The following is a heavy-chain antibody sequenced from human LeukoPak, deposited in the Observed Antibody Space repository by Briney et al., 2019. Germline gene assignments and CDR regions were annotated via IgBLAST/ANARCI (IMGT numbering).Heavy chain of an antibody. CDR2: ISSSSSYI. CDR1: GFTFSSYT. D-gene: IGHD6-6*01. J-gene: IGHJ4*02. CDR3: ARERDEYSISFEY. V-gene: IGHV3-21*01. Sequence: GGSLRLSCAASGFTFSSYTMNWVRQAPGKGLEWVSSISSSSSYIYYADSVKGRFTISRDIAKNSLYLQMNSLRAEDTAVYYCARERDEYSISFEYWGQGTLVTVSS.